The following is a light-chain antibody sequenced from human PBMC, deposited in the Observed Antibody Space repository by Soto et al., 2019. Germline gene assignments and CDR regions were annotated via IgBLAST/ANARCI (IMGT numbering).Light chain of an antibody. Sequence: IVLTQSPATLSLSPGERATLSCRASQSVSSYLAWYQQKPGQAPRLLIYDASNRATGIPARFSGSGSGTDFTITISSLEPEDFEVYYCQQRSNWPPTFGQGTRLEIK. CDR1: QSVSSY. CDR3: QQRSNWPPT. J-gene: IGKJ5*01. V-gene: IGKV3-11*01. CDR2: DAS.